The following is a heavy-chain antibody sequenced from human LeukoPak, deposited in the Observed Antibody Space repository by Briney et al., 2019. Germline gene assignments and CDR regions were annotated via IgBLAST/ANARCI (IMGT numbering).Heavy chain of an antibody. CDR3: AKDSGALYYYGSGSSDY. V-gene: IGHV3-23*01. D-gene: IGHD3-10*01. J-gene: IGHJ4*02. CDR2: ISGSGGST. CDR1: GFTFSSYA. Sequence: GGSLRLSCAASGFTFSSYAMSWVRQAPGKGLEWVSAISGSGGSTYYADSVKGRFTISRDNSKNTPYLQMNSLRAEDTAVYYCAKDSGALYYYGSGSSDYWGQGTLVTVSS.